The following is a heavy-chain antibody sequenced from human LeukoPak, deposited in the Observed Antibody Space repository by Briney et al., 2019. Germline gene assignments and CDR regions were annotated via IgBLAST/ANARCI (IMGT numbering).Heavy chain of an antibody. CDR1: GYTFTSYD. V-gene: IGHV1-8*01. J-gene: IGHJ4*02. Sequence: VASVKVSCKASGYTFTSYDINWVRQATGQGLEWMGWMNPNSGNTGYAQKFQGRVTMTRNTSISTAYMELSSLRSEGTAVYYCARGRVTMVRGVFVYWGQGTLVTVSS. CDR2: MNPNSGNT. D-gene: IGHD3-10*01. CDR3: ARGRVTMVRGVFVY.